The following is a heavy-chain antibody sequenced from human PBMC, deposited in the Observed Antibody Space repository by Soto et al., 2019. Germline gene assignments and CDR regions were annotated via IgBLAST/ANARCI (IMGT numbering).Heavy chain of an antibody. CDR1: GFTFSSYS. D-gene: IGHD2-15*01. J-gene: IGHJ5*02. CDR3: ALACSGGSCYLGP. CDR2: ISSSSSYI. V-gene: IGHV3-21*01. Sequence: SGGSLRLSCAASGFTFSSYSMNWVRQAPGKGLEWVSSISSSSSYIYYADSVKGRFTISRDNAKNSLYLQMNSLRAEDTAVYYCALACSGGSCYLGPWGQGTLVTVSS.